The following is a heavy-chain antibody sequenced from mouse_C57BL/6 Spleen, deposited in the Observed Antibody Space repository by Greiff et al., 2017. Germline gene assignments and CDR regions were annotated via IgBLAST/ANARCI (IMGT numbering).Heavy chain of an antibody. CDR2: IDPEDGET. CDR3: ARYYYGLCAVDD. V-gene: IGHV14-2*01. Sequence: EVKLVESGAELVKPGASVKLSCTASGFNIKDYYLHWVKQRPEQGMEWIGRIDPEDGETNYAPKFQGKATITANTSSNTAYMQLSSLTSEDTAVYYCARYYYGLCAVDDWGQGTTVTVSS. D-gene: IGHD1-1*01. J-gene: IGHJ4*01. CDR1: GFNIKDYY.